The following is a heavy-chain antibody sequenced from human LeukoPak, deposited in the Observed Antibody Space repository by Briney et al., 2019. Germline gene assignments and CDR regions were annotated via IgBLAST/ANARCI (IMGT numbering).Heavy chain of an antibody. D-gene: IGHD3-22*01. CDR1: GYSFTTYW. V-gene: IGHV5-51*01. CDR2: IYPADSDT. Sequence: GESLKISCKGSGYSFTTYWIGWVRQMPGKGLEWMGIIYPADSDTTYSLSFQGQVTISADKSTSTAYLHWSSLKASDTAMYYCARPTDYYDGSGPYGFDIWGQGTMVTVSS. CDR3: ARPTDYYDGSGPYGFDI. J-gene: IGHJ3*02.